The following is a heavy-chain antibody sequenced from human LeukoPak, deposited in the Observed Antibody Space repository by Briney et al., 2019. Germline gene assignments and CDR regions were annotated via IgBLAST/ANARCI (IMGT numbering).Heavy chain of an antibody. CDR3: ARDTGGNSGSYYGY. CDR2: INAGNGNT. CDR1: GYTFTSYA. D-gene: IGHD1-26*01. V-gene: IGHV1-3*01. Sequence: ASVKVSFTASGYTFTSYAMHWVRQAPGQRLEWMGWINAGNGNTKYSQKFQGRVTITRDTSASTAYMELSSLRSEDTAVYYCARDTGGNSGSYYGYWGQGTLVTVSS. J-gene: IGHJ4*02.